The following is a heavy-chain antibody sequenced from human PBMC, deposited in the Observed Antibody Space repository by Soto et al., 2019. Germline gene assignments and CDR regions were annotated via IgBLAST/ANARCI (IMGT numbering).Heavy chain of an antibody. CDR3: AKDSTADEYCSSTSCQPSQFDY. D-gene: IGHD2-2*01. J-gene: IGHJ4*02. CDR1: GFTFSSYA. V-gene: IGHV3-23*01. Sequence: GGSLRLSCAASGFTFSSYAMSWVRQAPGKGLEWVSAISGSGGSTYYADSVKGRFTISRDNSKNTLYLQMNSLRAEDTAVYYCAKDSTADEYCSSTSCQPSQFDYWGQGTLVTVSS. CDR2: ISGSGGST.